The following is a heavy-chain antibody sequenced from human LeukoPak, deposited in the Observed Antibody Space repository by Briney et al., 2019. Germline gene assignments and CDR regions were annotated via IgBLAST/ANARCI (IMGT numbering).Heavy chain of an antibody. D-gene: IGHD3-9*01. CDR3: ARESLTGYRDFDY. J-gene: IGHJ4*02. CDR1: GFTFSDYY. V-gene: IGHV3-11*05. CDR2: ISSNSRYT. Sequence: GGSLRLSCAASGFTFSDYYMSWIRQAPGKGLEWVSYISSNSRYTDNADSLKDRFTISRDNAKNSLYVQMDSLRADDTAVYYCARESLTGYRDFDYWGQGTLVTVSS.